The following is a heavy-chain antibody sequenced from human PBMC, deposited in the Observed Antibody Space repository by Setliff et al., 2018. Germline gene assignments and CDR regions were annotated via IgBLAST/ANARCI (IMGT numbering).Heavy chain of an antibody. CDR2: IYSIGSA. V-gene: IGHV4-61*02. J-gene: IGHJ3*02. CDR1: GGSITSGNNY. Sequence: PSETLSLTCTVSGGSITSGNNYWSWIRQPAGKGLEWIGRIYSIGSATYNPSLKGRVTISLDRSENEFSLNLTSVTAADTAVYFCAREPSPSDALDIWGQGTMGTVSS. CDR3: AREPSPSDALDI.